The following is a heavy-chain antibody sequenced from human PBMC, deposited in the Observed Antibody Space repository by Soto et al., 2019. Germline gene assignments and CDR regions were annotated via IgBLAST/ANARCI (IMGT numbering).Heavy chain of an antibody. CDR3: ARGTSPSYYYYMDV. CDR1: GGSISSSSYY. Sequence: SETLSLTCTVSGGSISSSSYYWGWIRQPPGKGLEWIGSIYYSGSTYYNPSLKRRVTISVDTSKNQFSLKLSSVTAADTAVYYCARGTSPSYYYYMDVWGKGTTVTVSS. J-gene: IGHJ6*03. V-gene: IGHV4-39*01. CDR2: IYYSGST.